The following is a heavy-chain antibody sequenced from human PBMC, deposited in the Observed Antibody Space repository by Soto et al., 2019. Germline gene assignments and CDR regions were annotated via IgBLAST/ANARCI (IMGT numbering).Heavy chain of an antibody. V-gene: IGHV1-69*13. CDR2: IIPIFGTA. Sequence: SVKVSCKASGGTFSSYAISWVRQAPGQGLEWMGGIIPIFGTANYAQKFQGRVTITADESTSTAYMELSSLRSEDTAVYYCGVVPAAIGNYYYYGIDVWGQGTTVTVSS. J-gene: IGHJ6*02. D-gene: IGHD2-2*01. CDR3: GVVPAAIGNYYYYGIDV. CDR1: GGTFSSYA.